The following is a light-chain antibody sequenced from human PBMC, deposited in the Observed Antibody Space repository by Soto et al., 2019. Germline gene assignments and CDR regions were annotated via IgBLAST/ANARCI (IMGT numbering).Light chain of an antibody. J-gene: IGKJ4*01. CDR3: QQYGDWPLT. V-gene: IGKV3-15*01. Sequence: EIVLTQSPATLSVSPGERATLSCRASQSVGNNFAWYQQKPGQAPMLLIFATSPRATGVPARFSGSGSGTEFALNISSLQSEDFAVYYCQQYGDWPLTFGGGAKVEIE. CDR1: QSVGNN. CDR2: ATS.